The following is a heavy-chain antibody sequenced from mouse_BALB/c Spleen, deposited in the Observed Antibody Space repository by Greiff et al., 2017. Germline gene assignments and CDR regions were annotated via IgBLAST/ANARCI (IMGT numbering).Heavy chain of an antibody. CDR2: IDPETGGT. V-gene: IGHV1-15*01. D-gene: IGHD4-1*01. CDR1: GYTFTDYE. J-gene: IGHJ4*01. CDR3: TRGPNWNAMDY. Sequence: QVQLQQSGAELVRPGASVTLSCKASGYTFTDYEMHWVKQTPVHGLEWIGAIDPETGGTAYNQKFKGKATLTADKSSSTAYMELRSLTSEDSAVYYCTRGPNWNAMDYWGQGTSVTVSS.